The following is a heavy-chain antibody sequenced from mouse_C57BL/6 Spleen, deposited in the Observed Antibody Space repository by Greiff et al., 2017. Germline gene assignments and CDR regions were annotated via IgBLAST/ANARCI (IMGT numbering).Heavy chain of an antibody. CDR3: ARRRGSSYYAMDY. J-gene: IGHJ4*01. D-gene: IGHD1-1*01. Sequence: EVQGVESGGGLVKPGGSLKLSCAASGFTFSDYGMHWVRQAPEKGLEWVAYISSGSSTIYYADTVKGRFTITRDNAKNPLFLQMTSLRTEDTAMYYCARRRGSSYYAMDYWGQGTSVTVSS. V-gene: IGHV5-17*01. CDR2: ISSGSSTI. CDR1: GFTFSDYG.